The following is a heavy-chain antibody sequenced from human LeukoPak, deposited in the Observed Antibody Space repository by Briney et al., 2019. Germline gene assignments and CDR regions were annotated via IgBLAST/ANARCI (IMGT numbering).Heavy chain of an antibody. Sequence: HGESLKIPCKYSGYSFTTYSIGWVRHTPGKGLKWMGNIYPVYSDTRYSPSLQGQVNLSADMSISTAYLQWSSLEASDTAMDYCERMVGDIVVVVAARRNWYFDLWGRGTRVTVSS. CDR1: GYSFTTYS. CDR3: ERMVGDIVVVVAARRNWYFDL. D-gene: IGHD2-15*01. CDR2: IYPVYSDT. J-gene: IGHJ2*01. V-gene: IGHV5-51*01.